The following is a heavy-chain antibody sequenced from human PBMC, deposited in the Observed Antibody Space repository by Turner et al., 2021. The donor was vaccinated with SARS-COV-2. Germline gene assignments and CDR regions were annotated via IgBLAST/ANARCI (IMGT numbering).Heavy chain of an antibody. CDR3: AREESGSFGAYGMDV. J-gene: IGHJ6*02. CDR1: GFTFSSYW. CDR2: IKQDGSEK. V-gene: IGHV3-7*03. Sequence: EVQLVESVGGLVQPGGSLRVSCAASGFTFSSYWMNWVRQAPGKGLEWVANIKQDGSEKYYVDSVKGRFTISRDNAKNSLYLQMNSLRAEDTAVYYCAREESGSFGAYGMDVWGQGTTVTVSS. D-gene: IGHD2-15*01.